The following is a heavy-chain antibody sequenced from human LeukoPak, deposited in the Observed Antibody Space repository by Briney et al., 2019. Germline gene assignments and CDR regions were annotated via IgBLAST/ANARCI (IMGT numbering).Heavy chain of an antibody. V-gene: IGHV4-59*01. CDR2: IHYSGST. Sequence: SETLSLTCTVSGGSISSYYWSWIRQPPGKGLEWLGYIHYSGSTNYNPSLKSRVTISGDTSKNQFSLKLSSVTAADTAVYCCARGVGSYYSPLPGFDFWGQGILVIVSS. D-gene: IGHD1-26*01. CDR3: ARGVGSYYSPLPGFDF. CDR1: GGSISSYY. J-gene: IGHJ4*02.